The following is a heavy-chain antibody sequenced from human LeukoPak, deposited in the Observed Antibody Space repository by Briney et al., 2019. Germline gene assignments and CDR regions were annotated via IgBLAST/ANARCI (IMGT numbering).Heavy chain of an antibody. CDR2: INHSGST. V-gene: IGHV4-34*01. Sequence: SETLSLTCAVYGGSFSGYYWSWIRQPPGKELEWIGEINHSGSTNYNPSLKSRVTISVDTSKNQFSLKLSSVTAADTAVYYCARLGDYTDYWGQGTLVTVSS. J-gene: IGHJ4*02. CDR3: ARLGDYTDY. CDR1: GGSFSGYY.